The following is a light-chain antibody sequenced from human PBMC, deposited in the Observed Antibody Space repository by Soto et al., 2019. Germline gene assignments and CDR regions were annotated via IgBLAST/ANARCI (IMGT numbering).Light chain of an antibody. V-gene: IGLV2-14*01. CDR3: TSYTTSSTWV. J-gene: IGLJ3*02. Sequence: QSALTQPASVSGSPGQSITISCTGTGSDVGRYNYVSWYQQYPGKVPKLMIYQVSNRPSGVPIRFSGSKSGDTASLTISGLQAEDEADYYCTSYTTSSTWVFGGGTEVTVL. CDR1: GSDVGRYNY. CDR2: QVS.